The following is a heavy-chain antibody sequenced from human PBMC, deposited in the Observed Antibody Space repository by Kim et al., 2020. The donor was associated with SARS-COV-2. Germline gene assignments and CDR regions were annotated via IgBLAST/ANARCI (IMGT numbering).Heavy chain of an antibody. CDR3: ARDQMVRGVIYGMDV. CDR1: GFTFSSYG. V-gene: IGHV3-33*01. Sequence: GGSLRLSCAASGFTFSSYGMHWVRQAPGKGLEWVAVIWYDGSNKYYADSVKGRFTISRDNSKNTLYLQMNSLRAEDTAVYYCARDQMVRGVIYGMDVWGQGTTVTVSS. D-gene: IGHD3-10*01. J-gene: IGHJ6*02. CDR2: IWYDGSNK.